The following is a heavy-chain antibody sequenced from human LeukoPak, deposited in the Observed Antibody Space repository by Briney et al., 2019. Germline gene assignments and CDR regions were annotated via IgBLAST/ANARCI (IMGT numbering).Heavy chain of an antibody. Sequence: GGSLRLSCAASGFTVSDNYMSCVRQAPGKGLEWVSVSYSGGSIYYTDSVKGRFTISRYNSKNTLYLQMNSLRTEDTAVYYCASGSGFDYWGQGTLVTVSS. V-gene: IGHV3-53*04. CDR3: ASGSGFDY. J-gene: IGHJ4*02. CDR2: SYSGGSI. CDR1: GFTVSDNY. D-gene: IGHD7-27*01.